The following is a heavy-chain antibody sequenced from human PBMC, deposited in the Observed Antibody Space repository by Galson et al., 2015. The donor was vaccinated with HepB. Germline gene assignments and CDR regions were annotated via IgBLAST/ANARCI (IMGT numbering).Heavy chain of an antibody. Sequence: SVKVSCKASGGTFSSYAISWVRQAPGQGLEWMGIINPSGGSTSYAQKFQGRVTMTRDTSTSTVYMELSSLRSEDTAVYYCARGPEQGGLTMVRGVIIMEPYYYGMDVWGQGTTVTVSS. CDR3: ARGPEQGGLTMVRGVIIMEPYYYGMDV. CDR1: GGTFSSYA. V-gene: IGHV1-46*01. CDR2: INPSGGST. J-gene: IGHJ6*02. D-gene: IGHD3-10*01.